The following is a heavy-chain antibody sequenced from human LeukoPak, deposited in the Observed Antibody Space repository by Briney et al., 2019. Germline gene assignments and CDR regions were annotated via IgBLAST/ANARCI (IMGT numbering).Heavy chain of an antibody. J-gene: IGHJ4*02. Sequence: GGSLRLSCAASGFTFSSYAMSWVRQAPGKGLEWVSAISGSGGSTYYADSVKGRFTISRDNSKNTLYLQMNSLRAEDTAVYYCARGDAWSLFFDYWGQGTLVTVSS. CDR2: ISGSGGST. V-gene: IGHV3-23*01. CDR1: GFTFSSYA. D-gene: IGHD2-2*01. CDR3: ARGDAWSLFFDY.